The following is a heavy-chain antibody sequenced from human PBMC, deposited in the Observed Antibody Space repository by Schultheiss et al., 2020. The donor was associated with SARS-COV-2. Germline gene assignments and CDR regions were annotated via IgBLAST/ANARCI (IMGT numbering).Heavy chain of an antibody. Sequence: SETLSLTCTVAGDTVRSGGYYWHWIRQYPGKGLEWLGYIFYTGIALYNPSLRSRLVLSVDVSKNQFSLRLNSVTAADTAVYYCARDTSEWNLVVWGQGTLVTVSS. J-gene: IGHJ4*02. CDR1: GDTVRSGGYY. CDR3: ARDTSEWNLVV. D-gene: IGHD1-1*01. V-gene: IGHV4-31*03. CDR2: IFYTGIA.